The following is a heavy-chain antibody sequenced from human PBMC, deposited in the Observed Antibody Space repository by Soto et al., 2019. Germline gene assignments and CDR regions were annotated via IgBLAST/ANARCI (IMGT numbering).Heavy chain of an antibody. D-gene: IGHD3-10*01. CDR3: ARTITMVRGVPFPFDY. V-gene: IGHV1-69*01. CDR1: GGTFSSYA. J-gene: IGHJ4*02. CDR2: IIPIFGTA. Sequence: QVQLVQSGAEVQKPGSSVKVSCKASGGTFSSYAISWVRQAPGQGLEWMGGIIPIFGTANYAQKFQGRVTITADESTSTAYMELSSLRSEDTAVYYCARTITMVRGVPFPFDYWGQGTLVTVSS.